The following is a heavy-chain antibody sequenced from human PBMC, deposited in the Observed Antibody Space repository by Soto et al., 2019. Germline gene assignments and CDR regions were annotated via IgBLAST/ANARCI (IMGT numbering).Heavy chain of an antibody. CDR2: IKSDGSST. V-gene: IGHV3-74*01. CDR1: GITFSSYW. Sequence: GGSLRLSCAASGITFSSYWMHWVRQAPGKGLVWVSRIKSDGSSTSYTESVKGRFTISRDNAKNTLYLQMNSLIADDTAVYYCAREACSGGNCFYFGPDYWGQGT. CDR3: AREACSGGNCFYFGPDY. D-gene: IGHD2-15*01. J-gene: IGHJ4*02.